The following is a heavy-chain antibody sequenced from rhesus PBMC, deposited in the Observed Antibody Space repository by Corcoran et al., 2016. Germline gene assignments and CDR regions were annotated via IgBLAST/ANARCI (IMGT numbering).Heavy chain of an antibody. CDR2: IYSNSEST. CDR3: ARDRGLGYGLDS. D-gene: IGHD3-9*01. J-gene: IGHJ6*01. Sequence: QVQLQESGPGVVKPSETLSLTCAVSGGTISSGSYYWSWIRQPPGKGLGWIGGIYSNSESTNYTPSLKSRVTISKDTSKNQFSLKLSSVTATDTAVYYCARDRGLGYGLDSWGQGVVVTVSS. CDR1: GGTISSGSYY. V-gene: IGHV4S12*01.